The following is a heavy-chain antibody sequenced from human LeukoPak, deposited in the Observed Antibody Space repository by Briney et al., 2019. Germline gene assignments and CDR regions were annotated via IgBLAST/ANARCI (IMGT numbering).Heavy chain of an antibody. V-gene: IGHV3-23*01. J-gene: IGHJ4*02. D-gene: IGHD2-2*01. CDR2: ISGSGGST. Sequence: PGGSLRLSCAASGFTFSSYAMSWVRQAPGKGLEWVSAISGSGGSTYYADSVKGRFTISRDNSKNTLYLQMNSLRAEDTAVYYCAKSRLLVVVPAVFDYWGQGTLVTVSS. CDR3: AKSRLLVVVPAVFDY. CDR1: GFTFSSYA.